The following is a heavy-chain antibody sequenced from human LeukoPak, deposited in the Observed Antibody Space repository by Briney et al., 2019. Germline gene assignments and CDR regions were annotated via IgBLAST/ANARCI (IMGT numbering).Heavy chain of an antibody. Sequence: GSLRLSCAASGFTFSSYWMSWVRQPPGKGLEWIASVYFSGSTYYNPSLKSRVTISVDTSKNQFSLKLNSVTAAATAVYYCARDGTMVRGVHDFWGQGTLVTVSS. J-gene: IGHJ4*02. CDR3: ARDGTMVRGVHDF. D-gene: IGHD3-10*01. CDR2: VYFSGST. V-gene: IGHV4-39*07. CDR1: GFTFSSYW.